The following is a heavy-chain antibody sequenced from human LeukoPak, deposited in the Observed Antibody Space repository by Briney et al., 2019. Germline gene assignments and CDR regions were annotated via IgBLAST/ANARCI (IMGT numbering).Heavy chain of an antibody. CDR3: ARGSLFGELWY. J-gene: IGHJ4*02. CDR2: ISSNGGST. D-gene: IGHD3-10*02. V-gene: IGHV3-64*01. Sequence: PGGSLRLSCAASGFTFSSYAMHWVRQAPGKGLEYVSAISSNGGSTYYANSVKGRFTISRDNSKNTLYLQMGSLRAEDMAVYYCARGSLFGELWYWGQGTLVTVSS. CDR1: GFTFSSYA.